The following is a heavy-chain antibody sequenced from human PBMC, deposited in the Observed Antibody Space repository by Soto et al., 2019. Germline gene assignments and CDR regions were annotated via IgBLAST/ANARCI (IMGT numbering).Heavy chain of an antibody. CDR3: ARASRKRRRITNLGEASPGVVEH. CDR1: GFTFTDYF. CDR2: ISPKTGQT. D-gene: IGHD3-16*01. Sequence: QVQLVQSGAEVKKPGASVKVSCEASGFTFTDYFLNWVRQAPGQGLQWMGWISPKTGQTNLAQNVEGRVTLTADTSITTAYMDLSGLRYDDTAVYYCARASRKRRRITNLGEASPGVVEHWGQGTLVSVSS. J-gene: IGHJ5*02. V-gene: IGHV1-2*02.